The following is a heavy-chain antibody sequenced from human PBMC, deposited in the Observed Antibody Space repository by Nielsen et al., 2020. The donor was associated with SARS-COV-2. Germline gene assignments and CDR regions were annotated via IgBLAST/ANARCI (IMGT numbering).Heavy chain of an antibody. CDR1: GYTLTELS. V-gene: IGHV1-2*06. J-gene: IGHJ4*02. Sequence: ASVKVSCKVSGYTLTELSMHWVRQATGQGLEWMGRINPNSGGTNYAQKFQGRVTMTRDTSISTAYMELRSLRSDDTAVYYCARDGTLYYDSWSGYYGLPDYWGQGTLVTVSS. CDR3: ARDGTLYYDSWSGYYGLPDY. D-gene: IGHD3-3*01. CDR2: INPNSGGT.